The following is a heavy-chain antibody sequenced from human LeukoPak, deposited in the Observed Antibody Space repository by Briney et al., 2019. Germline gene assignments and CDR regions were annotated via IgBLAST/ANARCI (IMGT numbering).Heavy chain of an antibody. J-gene: IGHJ6*03. D-gene: IGHD3-10*01. CDR1: GGSISSYY. CDR2: IYYSGST. V-gene: IGHV4-59*01. Sequence: SETLSLTCTVSGGSISSYYWSWIRQPPGKGLEWIGYIYYSGSTNYNPSLKSRVTISVDTSKNQFSLKLSSVTAADTAVYYCARDRLVRGVITRYYYYYYMDVWGKGTTVTISS. CDR3: ARDRLVRGVITRYYYYYYMDV.